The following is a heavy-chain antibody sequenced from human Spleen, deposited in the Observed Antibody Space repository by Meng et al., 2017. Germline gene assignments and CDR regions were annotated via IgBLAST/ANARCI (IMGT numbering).Heavy chain of an antibody. CDR2: VYDGGYT. CDR1: GGSFSSHY. V-gene: IGHV4-34*01. CDR3: ARNRYDSSAHVFDP. J-gene: IGHJ5*02. Sequence: QVQLQQWGAGLLKPSETLSLTCTVYGGSFSSHYLSWIRQPPGEGLEWIGEVYDGGYTKYNPALTSRVTISGDTSKNEVSLKVNSVTAADTAVYYCARNRYDSSAHVFDPWGQGTLVTVSS. D-gene: IGHD3-22*01.